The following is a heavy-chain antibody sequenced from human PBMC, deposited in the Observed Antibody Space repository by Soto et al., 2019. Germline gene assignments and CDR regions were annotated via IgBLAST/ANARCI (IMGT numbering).Heavy chain of an antibody. Sequence: PSETLSLTCAVYGGSFSGYYWSWIRQPPGKGLEWIGEINHSGSTNYNPSLKSRVTISVDTSKNQFSLKLSSVTAADTAVYYCASTYSGYDWGWFDPWGQGTLVTGSS. D-gene: IGHD5-12*01. CDR1: GGSFSGYY. CDR2: INHSGST. J-gene: IGHJ5*02. CDR3: ASTYSGYDWGWFDP. V-gene: IGHV4-34*01.